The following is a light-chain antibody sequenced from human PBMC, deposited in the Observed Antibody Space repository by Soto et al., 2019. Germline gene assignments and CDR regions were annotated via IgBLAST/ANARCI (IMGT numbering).Light chain of an antibody. CDR1: SGHSNYA. V-gene: IGLV4-69*01. CDR3: QTWGTDIVV. CDR2: LNSDGSH. Sequence: QLVLTQSPSASASLGASVKLTCTLSSGHSNYAIAWHQQLPQKGPRYLMVLNSDGSHNKGDGIPDRFSGSNSGAERYLTISSLQSEDEADYYCQTWGTDIVVFGGGTKLTVL. J-gene: IGLJ2*01.